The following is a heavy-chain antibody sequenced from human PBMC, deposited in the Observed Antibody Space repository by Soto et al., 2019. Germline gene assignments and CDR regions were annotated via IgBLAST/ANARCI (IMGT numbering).Heavy chain of an antibody. Sequence: GASVKVSCKASGGTFSSYAISWVRQAPGQGLEWMGGIIPIFGTANYAQKFQGRVTITADESTSTAYMELSSLRSEDTAVYYCARLPDTAMAADYWGQGTLVTVSS. J-gene: IGHJ4*02. CDR3: ARLPDTAMAADY. V-gene: IGHV1-69*13. CDR2: IIPIFGTA. CDR1: GGTFSSYA. D-gene: IGHD5-18*01.